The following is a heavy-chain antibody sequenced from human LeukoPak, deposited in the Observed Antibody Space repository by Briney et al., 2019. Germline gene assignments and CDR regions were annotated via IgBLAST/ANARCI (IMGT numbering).Heavy chain of an antibody. CDR3: GKLFYSSGMYHFDY. V-gene: IGHV3-23*01. Sequence: GGSLRLSCATSGFTFSSSAMSWVRQPPGKGLEWVSTISGSGGGTDYADSVKGRFTISRDNSKNTLYLQMNSLRAEDTAVFYCGKLFYSSGMYHFDYWGQGTLVTVSS. D-gene: IGHD3-10*01. J-gene: IGHJ4*02. CDR2: ISGSGGGT. CDR1: GFTFSSSA.